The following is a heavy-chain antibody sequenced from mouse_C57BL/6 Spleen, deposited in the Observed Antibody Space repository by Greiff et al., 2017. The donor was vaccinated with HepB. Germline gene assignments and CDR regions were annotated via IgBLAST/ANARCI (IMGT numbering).Heavy chain of an antibody. V-gene: IGHV1-26*01. D-gene: IGHD3-1*01. CDR2: INPNNGGT. Sequence: EVQLQQSGPELVKPGASVKISCKASGYTFTDYYMNWVKQSHGKSLEWIGDINPNNGGTSYNQKFKGKATLTVDKSSSTAYMELRSLTSEDSAVYYCARGGYVYAMDYWGQGTSVTVSS. CDR3: ARGGYVYAMDY. J-gene: IGHJ4*01. CDR1: GYTFTDYY.